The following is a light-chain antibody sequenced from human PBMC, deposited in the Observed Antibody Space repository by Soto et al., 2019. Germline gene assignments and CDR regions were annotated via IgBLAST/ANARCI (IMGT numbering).Light chain of an antibody. J-gene: IGKJ4*01. CDR2: WAS. CDR3: QQYYSTPLT. V-gene: IGKV4-1*01. Sequence: DIVMTQSPDSLAVSLGERATINCKSSQSVKNYLAWYQQKPGQPPKLLIYWASTRESGVPDRFSGCGSGTDFTLTISSLQAEDVAVYYCQQYYSTPLTFGGGTRVEIK. CDR1: QSVKNY.